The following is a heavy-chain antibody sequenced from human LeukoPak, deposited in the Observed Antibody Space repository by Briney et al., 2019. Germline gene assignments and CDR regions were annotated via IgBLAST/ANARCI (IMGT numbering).Heavy chain of an antibody. CDR1: RYTFTGYY. CDR2: INPNSGGT. J-gene: IGHJ3*02. Sequence: GSVKVSCKTSRYTFTGYYMHWVRQAPGQGLEWMGWINPNSGGTNYAQKFQGRVTMTRDTAISTAYMELSRLSSDDTAVYYCARDLERLYPGGAFDIWGQGTMVTVSS. D-gene: IGHD3-16*02. V-gene: IGHV1-2*02. CDR3: ARDLERLYPGGAFDI.